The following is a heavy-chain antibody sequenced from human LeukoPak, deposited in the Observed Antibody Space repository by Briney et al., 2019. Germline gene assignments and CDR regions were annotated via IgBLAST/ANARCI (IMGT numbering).Heavy chain of an antibody. Sequence: LRLSCAASGFTFSSYAMSWIRQHPGKGLEWIGYIYYSGSTYYNPSLKSRVTISVDTSKNQFSLKLSSVTAADTAVYYCARGRSYSSSWYYFDYWGQGTLVTVPS. CDR1: GFTFSSYA. V-gene: IGHV4-31*02. J-gene: IGHJ4*02. CDR2: IYYSGST. D-gene: IGHD6-13*01. CDR3: ARGRSYSSSWYYFDY.